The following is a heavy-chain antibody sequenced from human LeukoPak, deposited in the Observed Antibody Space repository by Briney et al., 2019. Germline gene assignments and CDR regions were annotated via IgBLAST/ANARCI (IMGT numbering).Heavy chain of an antibody. Sequence: PSETLSLTCAVYGGCLCGYYSSWIRQPPGKGLEWIGGINHSGSTNYNPSLKSRDTISVDTSKNQFSLKLSSVTAADTSVYYCARGQRRLTYYYYGMDVWGQGTTVTVSS. CDR3: ARGQRRLTYYYYGMDV. CDR1: GGCLCGYY. V-gene: IGHV4-34*01. J-gene: IGHJ6*02. CDR2: INHSGST. D-gene: IGHD2-2*01.